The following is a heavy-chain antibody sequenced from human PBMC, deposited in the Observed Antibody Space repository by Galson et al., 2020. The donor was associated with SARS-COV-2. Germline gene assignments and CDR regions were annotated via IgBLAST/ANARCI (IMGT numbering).Heavy chain of an antibody. J-gene: IGHJ5*02. Sequence: SMKVSCKASGGTFSSYAISWVRQAPGQGLEWMGGIIPIFGTANYAQKFQGRVTITADESTSTAYMELSSLRSEDTAVYYCARGIVVVVAATPIWFDPWGQGTLVTVSS. D-gene: IGHD2-15*01. CDR2: IIPIFGTA. CDR1: GGTFSSYA. CDR3: ARGIVVVVAATPIWFDP. V-gene: IGHV1-69*13.